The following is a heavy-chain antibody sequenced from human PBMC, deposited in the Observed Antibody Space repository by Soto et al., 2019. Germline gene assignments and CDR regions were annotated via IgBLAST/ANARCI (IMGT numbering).Heavy chain of an antibody. J-gene: IGHJ4*02. CDR3: ARDLWFGELSSGTFDY. D-gene: IGHD3-10*01. Sequence: ASVKVSCKASGYTFTSYGISWVRQAPGQGLEWMGWISAYNGNTNYAQKLQGRVTMTTDTSTRTAYMELRSLRSDETAVYYCARDLWFGELSSGTFDYWGQGTLVTVSS. CDR1: GYTFTSYG. V-gene: IGHV1-18*01. CDR2: ISAYNGNT.